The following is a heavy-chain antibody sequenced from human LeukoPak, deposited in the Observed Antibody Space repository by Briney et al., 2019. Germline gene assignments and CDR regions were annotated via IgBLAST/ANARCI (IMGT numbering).Heavy chain of an antibody. CDR1: GFTVSSNH. CDR3: AGASGSYSYYFDY. J-gene: IGHJ4*02. CDR2: FYSGGSK. Sequence: PGGSLRLSCAASGFTVSSNHMTWVRQAPGRGLEWVSVFYSGGSKYYADSVKGRFTISRDNSRNTLYLQMNSLRAEDTAVYFCAGASGSYSYYFDYWGQGTLVTVSS. D-gene: IGHD3-10*01. V-gene: IGHV3-53*01.